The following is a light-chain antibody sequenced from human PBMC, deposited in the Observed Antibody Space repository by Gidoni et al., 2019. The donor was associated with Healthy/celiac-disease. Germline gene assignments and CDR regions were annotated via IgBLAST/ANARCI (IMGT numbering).Light chain of an antibody. Sequence: DIQMTQSQSSLSASVGDRVTINCRASQSISSYLNWYQQKPGKAPKLLIYAASSLQSGVPSRFSGSGSGTDFTLTISSLQPEDFATYYCQQSYSTLWTFGQGTKVEIK. J-gene: IGKJ1*01. CDR3: QQSYSTLWT. V-gene: IGKV1-39*01. CDR2: AAS. CDR1: QSISSY.